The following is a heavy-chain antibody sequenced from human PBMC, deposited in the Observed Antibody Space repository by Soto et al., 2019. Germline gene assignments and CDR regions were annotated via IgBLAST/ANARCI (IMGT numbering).Heavy chain of an antibody. CDR1: GGTFSSYA. CDR2: IIPILGIA. D-gene: IGHD1-26*01. CDR3: ARDWEVGATGPDAFDI. Sequence: ASVKVSCKASGGTFSSYAISWVRQAPGQGLEWMGRIIPILGIANYAQKFQGRVTITADKSTSTAYMELSSLRSEDTAVYYCARDWEVGATGPDAFDIWGQGTMVTVSS. J-gene: IGHJ3*02. V-gene: IGHV1-69*04.